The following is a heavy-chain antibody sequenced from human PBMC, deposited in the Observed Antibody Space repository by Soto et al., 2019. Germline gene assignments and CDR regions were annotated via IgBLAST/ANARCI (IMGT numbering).Heavy chain of an antibody. D-gene: IGHD3-10*01. V-gene: IGHV3-30*03. CDR2: ISYDGSNK. CDR1: GFTFSSYG. Sequence: GGSLRLSCAASGFTFSSYGMHWVRQAPGKGLEWVAVISYDGSNKYYADSVKGRFTISRDNSKNTLYLQMNSLRAEDTAVYYCARDTMVRGVPYWGQGTLVTVSS. CDR3: ARDTMVRGVPY. J-gene: IGHJ4*02.